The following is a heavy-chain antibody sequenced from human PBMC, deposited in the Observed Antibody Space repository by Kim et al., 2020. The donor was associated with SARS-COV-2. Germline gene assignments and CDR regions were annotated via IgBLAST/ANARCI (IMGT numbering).Heavy chain of an antibody. V-gene: IGHV3-30*18. CDR1: GFTFSSYG. Sequence: GGSLRLSCAASGFTFSSYGMHWVRQAPGKGLEWVAVISYDGSNKYYADSVKGRFTISRDNSKNALYLQMNSLRAEDTAVYYCAKDGRSPRGGATYYYGMDVWGQGTTVTVSS. CDR2: ISYDGSNK. D-gene: IGHD1-26*01. J-gene: IGHJ6*02. CDR3: AKDGRSPRGGATYYYGMDV.